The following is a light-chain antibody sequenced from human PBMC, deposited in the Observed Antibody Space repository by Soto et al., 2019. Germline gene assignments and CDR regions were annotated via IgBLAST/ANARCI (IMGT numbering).Light chain of an antibody. J-gene: IGKJ2*01. CDR1: QGISDD. Sequence: AIQMTQSPSSLSASVGDRVTITCRASQGISDDLGWYQQKPGKAPKLLIYAASSLQSGVPSRFSGSGSGTDFTLNISSLQPEDVASYCCLQDYNYPYTFGQGTKLEIK. CDR3: LQDYNYPYT. CDR2: AAS. V-gene: IGKV1-6*01.